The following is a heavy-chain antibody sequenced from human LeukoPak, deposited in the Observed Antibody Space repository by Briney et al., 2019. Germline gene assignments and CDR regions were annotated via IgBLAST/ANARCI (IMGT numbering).Heavy chain of an antibody. CDR1: GFTFSSYG. Sequence: PGGSLRLSCAASGFTFSSYGMSWVRQAPGKGLEWVSAISGSGAGTYYADSVKGRFTISRDNSKNTLYLQMNSLRAEDTAVYYCAKCSAAIYYYGMDVWGQGTTVTVSS. D-gene: IGHD2-2*01. CDR3: AKCSAAIYYYGMDV. V-gene: IGHV3-23*01. J-gene: IGHJ6*02. CDR2: ISGSGAGT.